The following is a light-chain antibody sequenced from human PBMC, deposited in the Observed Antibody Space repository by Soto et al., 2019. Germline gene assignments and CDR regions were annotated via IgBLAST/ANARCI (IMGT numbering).Light chain of an antibody. CDR3: QQSYSTPRT. V-gene: IGKV1-39*01. CDR2: AAS. J-gene: IGKJ1*01. CDR1: QSISSY. Sequence: DIQMTQSPSSLSASVGDRFTITCRASQSISSYLNWYQQKPGKAPKLLIYAASSLQSGVPSRFSGSGSGTDFTLTISSLQPEDFATYYCQQSYSTPRTFGQVSMVDVK.